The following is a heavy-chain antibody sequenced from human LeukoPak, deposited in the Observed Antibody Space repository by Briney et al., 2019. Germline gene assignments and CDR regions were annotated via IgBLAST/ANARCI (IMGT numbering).Heavy chain of an antibody. D-gene: IGHD5-18*01. CDR2: IRYDGSNK. V-gene: IGHV3-30*02. CDR3: AKEEGYSYGYGY. Sequence: GGSLRLSCAASGFTFSSYGMHWVRQAPGKGLEWVAFIRYDGSNKYYADSVKGRFTISRDNSKNTLYLQMNSLRAEDTAVYYCAKEEGYSYGYGYWGQGTLVTVSS. J-gene: IGHJ4*02. CDR1: GFTFSSYG.